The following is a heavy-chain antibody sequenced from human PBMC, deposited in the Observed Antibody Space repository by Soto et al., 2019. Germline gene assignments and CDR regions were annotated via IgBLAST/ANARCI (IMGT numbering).Heavy chain of an antibody. D-gene: IGHD3-10*01. CDR2: IYYSGST. V-gene: IGHV4-31*03. J-gene: IGHJ5*02. Sequence: SETLSLTCTVSGGSISSGGYYWSWIRQHPGKGLEWIGYIYYSGSTYYNPSLKSRVTISVDMSKNQFSLKLSSVTAADTAMYFCTRAERFPRSWFDPWGQGTQVTVSS. CDR3: TRAERFPRSWFDP. CDR1: GGSISSGGYY.